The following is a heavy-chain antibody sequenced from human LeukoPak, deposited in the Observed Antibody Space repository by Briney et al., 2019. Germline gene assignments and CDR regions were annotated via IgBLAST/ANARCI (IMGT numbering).Heavy chain of an antibody. J-gene: IGHJ4*02. CDR1: GGSISGSSYY. CDR2: IYYSGST. CDR3: ARHYGP. D-gene: IGHD3-10*01. Sequence: SETLSLTCTVSGGSISGSSYYWGWIRQPPGKGLEWIGSIYYSGSTYYNPSLKSRVTISVDTSKNQFSLKLNSVTATDTVVYYCARHYGPWGQGTLVTVSS. V-gene: IGHV4-39*01.